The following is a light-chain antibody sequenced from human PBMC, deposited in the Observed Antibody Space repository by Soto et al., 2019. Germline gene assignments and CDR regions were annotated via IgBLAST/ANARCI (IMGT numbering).Light chain of an antibody. J-gene: IGKJ1*01. V-gene: IGKV1-39*01. CDR1: QSISSY. CDR3: QQSYSTPWT. Sequence: IQMTQSPSSLSASVVDRVTITCLASQSISSYLNWYQQKPGKAPKLLIYAASSLQSGVPSRFSGSGSGTDFTLTISSLQPEDFATYYCQQSYSTPWTFGQGTKVDIK. CDR2: AAS.